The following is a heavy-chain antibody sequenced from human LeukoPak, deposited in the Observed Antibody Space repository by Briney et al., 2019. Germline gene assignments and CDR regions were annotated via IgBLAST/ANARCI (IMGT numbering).Heavy chain of an antibody. CDR3: ARGTYSYGMDV. CDR2: ISSGGST. D-gene: IGHD2-21*01. CDR1: GFTVSSDY. J-gene: IGHJ6*02. Sequence: PGGSLRLSCAASGFTVSSDYMGWVRQAPEKGLEWVSLISSGGSTYYADSLKGRFTISRDNSKNTLYLQMNSLRAEDTAVYYCARGTYSYGMDVWGQGTTVTVSS. V-gene: IGHV3-66*01.